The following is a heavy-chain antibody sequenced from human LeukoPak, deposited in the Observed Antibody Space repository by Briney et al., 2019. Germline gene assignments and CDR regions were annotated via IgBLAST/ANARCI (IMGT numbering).Heavy chain of an antibody. D-gene: IGHD3-22*01. Sequence: SETLSLTCTVSGGSISSSSYYWGWIRQPPGKGLEWIGSIYYSGSTYYNPSLKSRVTISVDTSKSQFSLKLSPVTAADTAVYYCARQSHKTYYYGSSGYRPRSPFDYWGQGTLVTVSS. V-gene: IGHV4-39*01. CDR3: ARQSHKTYYYGSSGYRPRSPFDY. CDR1: GGSISSSSYY. CDR2: IYYSGST. J-gene: IGHJ4*02.